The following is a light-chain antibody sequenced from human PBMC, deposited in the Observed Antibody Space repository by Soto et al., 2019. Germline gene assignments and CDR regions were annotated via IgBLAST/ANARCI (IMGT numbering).Light chain of an antibody. V-gene: IGLV2-23*02. CDR2: EVS. CDR3: CSYAGSSTFYV. J-gene: IGLJ1*01. CDR1: SSEFGSYNL. Sequence: QSLVTQPASLSGAPWEAIPLSCTGTSSEFGSYNLVSWYQQHPGKAPKLMIYEVSKRPSGASNRFSGSKSGNTASLTISGLQAEDEADYYCCSYAGSSTFYVFGTRTKVTVL.